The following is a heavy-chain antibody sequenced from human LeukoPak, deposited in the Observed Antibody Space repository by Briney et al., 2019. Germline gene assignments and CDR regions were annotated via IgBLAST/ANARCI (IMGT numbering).Heavy chain of an antibody. CDR3: ARPGVGATYAFDI. CDR2: IYYSGST. CDR1: GGSISSYY. Sequence: SETLSLTCTVSGGSISSYYWSWIRQPPGKGLEWIGYIYYSGSTNYNPSLKSRVTISVDASKNQFSLKLSSVTAADTAVYYCARPGVGATYAFDIWGQGTMVTVSS. J-gene: IGHJ3*02. D-gene: IGHD1-26*01. V-gene: IGHV4-59*08.